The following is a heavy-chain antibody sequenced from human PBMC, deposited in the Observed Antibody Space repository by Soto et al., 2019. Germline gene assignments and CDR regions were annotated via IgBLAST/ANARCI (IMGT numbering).Heavy chain of an antibody. D-gene: IGHD3-10*01. CDR1: GGSISSYY. V-gene: IGHV4-59*01. CDR2: IYYSGST. CDR3: ARYGSGSSVWFDP. Sequence: QVQLQESGPGLVKPSETLSLTCTVSGGSISSYYWSWIRQPPGKGLEWIGYIYYSGSTNYNPSLKSRVTLSVDTSKNQVSLKLSSVTPADTAVYYCARYGSGSSVWFDPWGQGTLVTVSS. J-gene: IGHJ5*02.